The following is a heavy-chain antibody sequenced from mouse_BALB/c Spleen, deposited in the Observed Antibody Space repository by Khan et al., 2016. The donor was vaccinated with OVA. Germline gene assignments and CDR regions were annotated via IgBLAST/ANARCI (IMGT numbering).Heavy chain of an antibody. Sequence: EVQLVESGPGLVKPSQSLSLTCTVTGYSITTDYAWNWIRPFPGNKLEWMGYISYSGNTKYNPSLKSRISITRDTPKNQFFLQLKSVTTEDTARYYCARVYGGDFDYWGQGTTLTVSS. CDR2: ISYSGNT. D-gene: IGHD1-1*01. CDR1: GYSITTDYA. J-gene: IGHJ2*01. V-gene: IGHV3-2*02. CDR3: ARVYGGDFDY.